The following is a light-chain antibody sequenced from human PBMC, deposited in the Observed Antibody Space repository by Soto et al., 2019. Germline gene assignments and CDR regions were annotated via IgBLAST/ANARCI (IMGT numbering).Light chain of an antibody. V-gene: IGKV3-20*01. CDR3: HQYGSSPGT. Sequence: EIDLTQSPGSLSSSLGERATISCRASQSVTSNYVAWYQQRPGQAPRLLLFGASIRDTGVPVRFSGSGSGTDFTLTITRLEPEDFAVYYCHQYGSSPGTFGQGTKVDIK. J-gene: IGKJ1*01. CDR2: GAS. CDR1: QSVTSNY.